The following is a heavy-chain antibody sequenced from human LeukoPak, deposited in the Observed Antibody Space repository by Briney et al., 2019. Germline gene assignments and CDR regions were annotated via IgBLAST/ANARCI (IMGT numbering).Heavy chain of an antibody. J-gene: IGHJ4*02. CDR2: VTHSGIT. V-gene: IGHV4-34*01. Sequence: SETLSLTCAVYGGSLTVYYWSWIRQPPGKGLEWIGEVTHSGITNYNPSLKSRVTISEDTSKGQFSLKLSSVTAADTAVYYCARIYGDYSDFAYWGQGSPVTVSS. CDR1: GGSLTVYY. D-gene: IGHD4-17*01. CDR3: ARIYGDYSDFAY.